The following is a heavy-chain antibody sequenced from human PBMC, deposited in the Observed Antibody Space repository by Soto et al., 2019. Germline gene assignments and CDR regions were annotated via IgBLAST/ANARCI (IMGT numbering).Heavy chain of an antibody. Sequence: SVKVSCKASGGTFSSYAISWVRQAPGQGLEWMGGIIPIFGTANYAQKFQGRVTITADESTSTAYMELSSLRSEDTAVYYCARDKRSGDDYYDSSGYPWALSAKPRNRYYFDYWGQGTLVTVSS. CDR3: ARDKRSGDDYYDSSGYPWALSAKPRNRYYFDY. CDR1: GGTFSSYA. J-gene: IGHJ4*02. V-gene: IGHV1-69*13. CDR2: IIPIFGTA. D-gene: IGHD3-22*01.